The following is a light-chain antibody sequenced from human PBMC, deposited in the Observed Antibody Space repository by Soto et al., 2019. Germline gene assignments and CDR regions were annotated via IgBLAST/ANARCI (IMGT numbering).Light chain of an antibody. CDR1: QSVSSN. CDR3: QQYTDWPALT. J-gene: IGKJ4*01. V-gene: IGKV3-15*01. Sequence: DTVMTQSPATLSVSPGERATLSCRASQSVSSNLAWYQQKPGQAPRLLIYAASTRATGIPTRFRGSGSGTEFTLTINTPQPEDFAVSYCQQYTDWPALTFGGGTKVE. CDR2: AAS.